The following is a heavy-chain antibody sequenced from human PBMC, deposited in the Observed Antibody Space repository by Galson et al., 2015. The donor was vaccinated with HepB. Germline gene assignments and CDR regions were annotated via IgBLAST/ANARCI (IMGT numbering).Heavy chain of an antibody. D-gene: IGHD3-16*01. CDR2: ISYDGSNK. CDR1: GFTFRSYG. CDR3: AKEGGLRLGEDAFDI. V-gene: IGHV3-30*18. Sequence: SLRLPCAASGFTFRSYGMHWARQAPGKGLEWVAAISYDGSNKYYAASVKGRLTISRDNSKNTLYLQMTSLIAEETAVYYCAKEGGLRLGEDAFDIWGQGTMVTVSS. J-gene: IGHJ3*02.